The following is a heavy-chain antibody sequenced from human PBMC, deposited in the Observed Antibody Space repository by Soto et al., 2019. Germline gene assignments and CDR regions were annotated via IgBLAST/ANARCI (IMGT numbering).Heavy chain of an antibody. CDR1: GYTFTGQY. CDR3: ARDRGNMVAIFHHYYGMAV. D-gene: IGHD3-3*02. Sequence: SVKVSCKASGYTFTGQYIHWVRQAPGQGLEWMGWINPDSGDTKYAQKFQGRVTMTRDTSISTVYMELSRLKSDDTAVYYCARDRGNMVAIFHHYYGMAVWGQGTTVTVSS. V-gene: IGHV1-2*02. J-gene: IGHJ6*02. CDR2: INPDSGDT.